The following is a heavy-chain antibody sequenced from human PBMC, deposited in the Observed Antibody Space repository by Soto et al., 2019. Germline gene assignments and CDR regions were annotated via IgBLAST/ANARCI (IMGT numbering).Heavy chain of an antibody. J-gene: IGHJ5*02. V-gene: IGHV4-30-4*01. CDR3: VREGLTMYGVLTPAFDP. Sequence: QVQLQESGPGLVKPSQTLSLTCTVSGASITSGDYSWNWIRQPPGKGLEWIGYIYHTGTTYYHPSLQSRVTISEDTSMNQFSLKLRSVTAADTAVYYCVREGLTMYGVLTPAFDPWVQGTLVTVSS. CDR2: IYHTGTT. CDR1: GASITSGDYS. D-gene: IGHD3-3*01.